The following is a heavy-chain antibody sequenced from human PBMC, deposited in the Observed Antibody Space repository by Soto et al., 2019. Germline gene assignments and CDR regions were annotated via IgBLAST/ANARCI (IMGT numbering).Heavy chain of an antibody. V-gene: IGHV1-18*01. CDR3: ARGTRVVVPAAIVDYFDY. J-gene: IGHJ4*02. Sequence: ASVKVSCKASGYTFTSYGISWVRQAPGQGLEWMGWISAYNGNTNYAQKLQGRVTMTTDTSTSTAYMELSRLRSDDTAVYYCARGTRVVVPAAIVDYFDYWGQGTLVTVSS. CDR1: GYTFTSYG. CDR2: ISAYNGNT. D-gene: IGHD2-2*01.